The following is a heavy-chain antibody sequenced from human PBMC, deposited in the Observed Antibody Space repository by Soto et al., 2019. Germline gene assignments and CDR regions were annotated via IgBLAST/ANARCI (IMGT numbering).Heavy chain of an antibody. CDR2: MSPNSGNT. Sequence: QVQLVQSGAEVEKPGASVKVSCRPSGYTFTTFDINWVRQAPGQGIEWMGWMSPNSGNTGYAQKFEGRVVMTSDTAISTAYMELRSLTSEDTAVYYCARGITQGYDYWGQGTLVTVSS. J-gene: IGHJ4*02. CDR1: GYTFTTFD. D-gene: IGHD3-16*01. V-gene: IGHV1-8*01. CDR3: ARGITQGYDY.